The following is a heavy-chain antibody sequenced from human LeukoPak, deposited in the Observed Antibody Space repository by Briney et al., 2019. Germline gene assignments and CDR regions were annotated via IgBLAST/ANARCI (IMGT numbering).Heavy chain of an antibody. CDR1: GFAFDAFG. V-gene: IGHV3-30*18. J-gene: IGHJ4*02. CDR2: ISSDRSKE. Sequence: GRSLRLSCAASGFAFDAFGIHWVRQAPGKGLEWVAVISSDRSKEYYGDSVKGRFTISRDNSKNMLYLQMNSLRAEDSGVYYCAKSGGYCTDGICYHFDYWGQGTLVTVSS. D-gene: IGHD2-8*01. CDR3: AKSGGYCTDGICYHFDY.